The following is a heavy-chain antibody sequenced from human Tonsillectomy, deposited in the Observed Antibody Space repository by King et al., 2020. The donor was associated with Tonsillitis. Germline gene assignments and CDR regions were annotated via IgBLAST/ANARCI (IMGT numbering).Heavy chain of an antibody. V-gene: IGHV3-23*04. CDR1: GFTFSSYA. D-gene: IGHD1-26*01. CDR2: ISGSGDRT. J-gene: IGHJ4*02. CDR3: AKDREGYFDY. Sequence: DVQLVESGGGLVQPGGSLRLSCAASGFTFSSYAMSWVRQSPGKGLEWVSAISGSGDRTYYPDSVKGRFTISRDNSKNTLYLQMNSLRAEDTAVYYCAKDREGYFDYWGQGTLVSVSS.